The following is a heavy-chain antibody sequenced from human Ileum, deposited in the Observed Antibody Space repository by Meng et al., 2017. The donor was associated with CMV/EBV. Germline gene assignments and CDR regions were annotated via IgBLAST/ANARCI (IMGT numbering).Heavy chain of an antibody. CDR3: AHFVGGYYPSRPDY. CDR1: GFSPSTSGEG. CDR2: IYRGDDK. J-gene: IGHJ4*02. D-gene: IGHD1-26*01. Sequence: SLNESGPTLAKPTLTLTRTCSLLGFSPSTSGEGVGWIRQPPGKALEWLALIYRGDDKRYSPSLNSRLTIAKDTSKNEVVLTLTNMGPIDTGTYYCAHFVGGYYPSRPDYWGQGTLVTVSS. V-gene: IGHV2-5*02.